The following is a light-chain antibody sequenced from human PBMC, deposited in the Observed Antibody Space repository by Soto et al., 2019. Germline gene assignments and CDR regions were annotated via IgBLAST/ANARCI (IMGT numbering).Light chain of an antibody. CDR1: QTISSW. Sequence: DIQMTQSPSTLSGSVGDRVTITCRASQTISSWLAWYQQKPGKAPKLLIYKASTLKSGVPSRFSGSGSGTDFTLSINSLQHEDFATYYCQQAYSFPIPFGQGTKVDI. CDR2: KAS. J-gene: IGKJ1*01. V-gene: IGKV1-5*03. CDR3: QQAYSFPIP.